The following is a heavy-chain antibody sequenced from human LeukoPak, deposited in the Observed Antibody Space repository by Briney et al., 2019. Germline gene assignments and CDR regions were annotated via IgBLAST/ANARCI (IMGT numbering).Heavy chain of an antibody. CDR2: INPNSGGT. J-gene: IGHJ4*02. Sequence: ASVKVSCKASGYTFTGYYMHWVRQAPGQGLEWMGWINPNSGGTNYAQKFQGRVTITADESTSTAYMELSSLRSEDTAVYYCARVTIFGVVTLDYWGQGTLVTVSS. CDR3: ARVTIFGVVTLDY. CDR1: GYTFTGYY. D-gene: IGHD3-3*01. V-gene: IGHV1-2*02.